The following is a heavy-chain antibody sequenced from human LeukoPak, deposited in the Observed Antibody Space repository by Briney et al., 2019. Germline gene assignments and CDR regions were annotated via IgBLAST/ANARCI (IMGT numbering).Heavy chain of an antibody. CDR1: GYTFTSYG. J-gene: IGHJ4*02. Sequence: ASVKVSCKTSGYTFTSYGLSWVRQAPGQELEWMGWISPYNGNTEYAQKFQGRVTVTTDTSTNTAYMELRRLRSDDTAVYYCTRTVLDCTNGVCYDYWGQGTLVTVSP. CDR3: TRTVLDCTNGVCYDY. V-gene: IGHV1-18*01. CDR2: ISPYNGNT. D-gene: IGHD2-8*01.